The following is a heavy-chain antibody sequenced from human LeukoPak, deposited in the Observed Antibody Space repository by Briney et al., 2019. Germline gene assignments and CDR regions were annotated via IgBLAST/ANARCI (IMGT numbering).Heavy chain of an antibody. CDR3: ARDGRTIFGVVTFDY. D-gene: IGHD3-3*01. V-gene: IGHV4-39*07. CDR2: IYYSGST. CDR1: GGSISSSSYY. J-gene: IGHJ4*02. Sequence: SSETLSLTCTVFGGSISSSSYYWGWIRQPPGKGLEWIGSIYYSGSTYYNPSLKSRVTISVDTSKNQFSLKLSSVTAADTAVYYCARDGRTIFGVVTFDYWGQGTLVTVSS.